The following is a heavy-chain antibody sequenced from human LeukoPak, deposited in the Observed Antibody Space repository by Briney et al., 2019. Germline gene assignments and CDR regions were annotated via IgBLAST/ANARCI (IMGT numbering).Heavy chain of an antibody. CDR1: GFTFSSYS. CDR3: ARDSGTYYNYYGMGV. D-gene: IGHD3-10*01. J-gene: IGHJ6*02. V-gene: IGHV3-21*01. CDR2: ISGSSSYI. Sequence: GGSLRLSCAASGFTFSSYSMNWVRQAPGKGLEWVSFISGSSSYIYYADSVKGRFTISRDNAKNSLYLQMNSLRAEDTAVYYCARDSGTYYNYYGMGVWGRGTTVTVSS.